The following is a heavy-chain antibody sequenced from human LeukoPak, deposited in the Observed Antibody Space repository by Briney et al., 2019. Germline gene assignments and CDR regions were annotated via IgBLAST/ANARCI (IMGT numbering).Heavy chain of an antibody. CDR2: IYYSGST. Sequence: PSETLSLTCTVSGGSISRGSYYWGWIRQPPGKGLEWIGSIYYSGSTYYNPSLKSRVTISVDTSKNQFSLKLSSVTAADTAVYYCARGGWELPDFDYWGQGTLVTVSS. CDR1: GGSISRGSYY. V-gene: IGHV4-39*01. J-gene: IGHJ4*02. D-gene: IGHD1-26*01. CDR3: ARGGWELPDFDY.